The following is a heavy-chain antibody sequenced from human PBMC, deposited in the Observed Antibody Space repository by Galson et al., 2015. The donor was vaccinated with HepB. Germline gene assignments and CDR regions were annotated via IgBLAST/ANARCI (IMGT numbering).Heavy chain of an antibody. CDR1: GFTFSSYW. CDR3: ARDYTEYYDFWSGPDFDY. Sequence: SLRLSCAASGFTFSSYWMSWVRQAPGKGLEWVANIKQDGSEKYYVDSVKGRFTISRDNAKNSLYLQMNSLRAEDTAVYYCARDYTEYYDFWSGPDFDYWGQGTLVTVSS. D-gene: IGHD3-3*01. V-gene: IGHV3-7*03. CDR2: IKQDGSEK. J-gene: IGHJ4*02.